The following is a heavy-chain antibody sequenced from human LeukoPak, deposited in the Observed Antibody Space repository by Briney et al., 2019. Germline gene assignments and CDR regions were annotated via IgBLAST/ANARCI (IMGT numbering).Heavy chain of an antibody. D-gene: IGHD6-19*01. V-gene: IGHV1-69*13. Sequence: SVKVSCKASGGTFSSYAIGWVRQAPGQGLEWMGGIIPIFGTANYAQKFQGRVTITADESTSTAYMELSSLRSEDTAVYYCARGRRQWLAPPKPSYYYYGMDVWGQGTTVTVSS. CDR1: GGTFSSYA. J-gene: IGHJ6*02. CDR2: IIPIFGTA. CDR3: ARGRRQWLAPPKPSYYYYGMDV.